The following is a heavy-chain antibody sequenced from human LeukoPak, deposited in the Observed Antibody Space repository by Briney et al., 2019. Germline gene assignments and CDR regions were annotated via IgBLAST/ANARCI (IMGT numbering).Heavy chain of an antibody. V-gene: IGHV3-23*01. Sequence: PGGSLRLSCAASGFTFSSYAMSWVRQAPGKGREWVSAISGSGGSTYYADSVKGRFTISRENCKNTVYLQMNTLTAEDTAVYYCAKAYDSSGYRDYFDYWGQGTLVTVSS. CDR1: GFTFSSYA. D-gene: IGHD3-22*01. J-gene: IGHJ4*02. CDR3: AKAYDSSGYRDYFDY. CDR2: ISGSGGST.